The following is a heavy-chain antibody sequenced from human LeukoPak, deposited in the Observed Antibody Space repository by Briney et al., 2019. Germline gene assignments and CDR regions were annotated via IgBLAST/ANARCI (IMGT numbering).Heavy chain of an antibody. CDR2: IYYSGST. CDR3: ARETITMIVVVSYYFDY. D-gene: IGHD3-22*01. V-gene: IGHV4-39*07. J-gene: IGHJ4*02. CDR1: GGSISSSSYY. Sequence: SETLSLTCTVSGGSISSSSYYWGWICQPPGKGLEWIGSIYYSGSTYYNPSLKSRVTISVDTSKNQFSLKLSSVTATDTAVYYCARETITMIVVVSYYFDYWGQGTLVTVSS.